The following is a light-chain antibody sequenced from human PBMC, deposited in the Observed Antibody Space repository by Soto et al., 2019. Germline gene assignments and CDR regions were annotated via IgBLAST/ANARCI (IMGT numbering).Light chain of an antibody. Sequence: QSVLTQPPSVSGAPVQRVTISCTGSSSDIGAGYDVHWYQQLPGKAPTLLIYGNTKRPSGVPDRFSGSRSGTSASLAITGLQAEDEADYYCQSYDSSLRHYVFGTGTKVTVL. CDR2: GNT. CDR3: QSYDSSLRHYV. CDR1: SSDIGAGYD. J-gene: IGLJ1*01. V-gene: IGLV1-40*01.